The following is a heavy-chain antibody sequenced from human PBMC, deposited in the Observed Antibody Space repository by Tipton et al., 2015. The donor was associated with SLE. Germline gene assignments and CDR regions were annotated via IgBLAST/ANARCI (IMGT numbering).Heavy chain of an antibody. D-gene: IGHD2-21*01. CDR2: IYYSGSA. Sequence: TLSLTCTVSGGSISSNNFFWSWLRQHPGKGLAWIGFIYYSGSAFYNPSLKSRVTMSVDTSKNQFFMRLSSATAADTAVYYCAREVITITDSDAFDIWGQGTMVTVSS. CDR1: GGSISSNNFF. J-gene: IGHJ3*02. CDR3: AREVITITDSDAFDI. V-gene: IGHV4-31*03.